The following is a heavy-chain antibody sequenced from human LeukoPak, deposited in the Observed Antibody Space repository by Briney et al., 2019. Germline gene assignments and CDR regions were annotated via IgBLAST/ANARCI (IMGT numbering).Heavy chain of an antibody. J-gene: IGHJ4*02. CDR3: ARDLTSTPYCGGDCYLDY. V-gene: IGHV3-11*05. CDR2: ISSSSSYT. Sequence: PGGSLRLSCAASGFTFSDYYMSWIRQAPGRGLEWVSYISSSSSYTNYADSVKGRFTISRDNAKNSLYLQMNSLRAEDTAVYYCARDLTSTPYCGGDCYLDYWGQGTLVTVSS. CDR1: GFTFSDYY. D-gene: IGHD2-21*02.